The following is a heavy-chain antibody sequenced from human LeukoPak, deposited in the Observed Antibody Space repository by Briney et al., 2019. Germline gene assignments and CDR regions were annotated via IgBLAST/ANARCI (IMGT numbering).Heavy chain of an antibody. CDR1: GGSISSYY. V-gene: IGHV4-59*01. CDR3: ASFPAAYYYDSSGYYYDRPLPDF. J-gene: IGHJ4*02. D-gene: IGHD3-22*01. Sequence: TTSETLSLTCTVSGGSISSYYWSWIRQPPGKGLEGIGYIYYSGSTNYNPSLKSRVTISVDTSKNQFSLKLSSVTAADTAVYYCASFPAAYYYDSSGYYYDRPLPDFWGQGTLVTVSS. CDR2: IYYSGST.